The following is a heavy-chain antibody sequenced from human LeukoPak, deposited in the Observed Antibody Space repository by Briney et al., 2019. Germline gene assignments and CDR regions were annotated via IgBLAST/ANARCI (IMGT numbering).Heavy chain of an antibody. CDR1: GDSVSSNSVT. V-gene: IGHV6-1*01. J-gene: IGHJ5*02. CDR3: ARRLTQYDCFDP. D-gene: IGHD2-2*01. Sequence: SQTLSLTCAISGDSVSSNSVTWNWIRQSPSRGLEWLGRTYYRSTWYIDYAVSVRGRTTVNPDTSKNQFSLHLNSVTPEDTAVYYCARRLTQYDCFDPWGQGILVTVSS. CDR2: TYYRSTWYI.